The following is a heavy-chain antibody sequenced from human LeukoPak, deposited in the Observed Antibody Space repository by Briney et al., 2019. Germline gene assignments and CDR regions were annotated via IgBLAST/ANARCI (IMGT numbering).Heavy chain of an antibody. V-gene: IGHV4-59*01. J-gene: IGHJ5*02. CDR2: IYYSGST. CDR1: GGSISSYY. D-gene: IGHD6-13*01. CDR3: AREAERYSWFDP. Sequence: SETPSLTCTVSGGSISSYYWSWIRQPPGKGLEWIGYIYYSGSTNYNPSLKSRVTISVDTSKNQFSLKLNSVTAADTAVYYCAREAERYSWFDPWGQGTLVTVSS.